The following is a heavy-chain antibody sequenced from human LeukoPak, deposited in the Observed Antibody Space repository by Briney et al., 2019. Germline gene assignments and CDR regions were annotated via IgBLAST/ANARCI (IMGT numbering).Heavy chain of an antibody. Sequence: SETLSLTCAVYGGSFSGYYWSWIRQPPGKGLEWIGEINHSGSTNYNPSLKSRVTISLDTSNNQFSLKLSSVTAADTAVYYCAREGARWEPSFSAFDIWGQGTMVTVSS. CDR3: AREGARWEPSFSAFDI. D-gene: IGHD1-26*01. J-gene: IGHJ3*02. V-gene: IGHV4-34*01. CDR1: GGSFSGYY. CDR2: INHSGST.